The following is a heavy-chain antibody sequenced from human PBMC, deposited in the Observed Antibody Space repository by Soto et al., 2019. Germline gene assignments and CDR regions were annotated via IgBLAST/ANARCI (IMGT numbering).Heavy chain of an antibody. J-gene: IGHJ5*02. D-gene: IGHD3-10*01. V-gene: IGHV1-18*01. CDR2: INTYNGNT. CDR1: GYTFTNYG. CDR3: ARGVGSGSYYNQYNWFDP. Sequence: QVQLVQSGAEVKKPGASVKVSCKASGYTFTNYGISWVRQAPRQGLEWMGWINTYNGNTKYAQKFQGRVTMTTDTSTSTAYMELRSLRSDDTAVYYCARGVGSGSYYNQYNWFDPWGQGTLVTVSS.